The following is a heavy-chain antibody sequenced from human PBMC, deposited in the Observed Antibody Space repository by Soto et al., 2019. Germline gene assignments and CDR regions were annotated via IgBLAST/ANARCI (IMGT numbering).Heavy chain of an antibody. D-gene: IGHD5-12*01. Sequence: ASETLSLTCTVSGGSISSSSYYWGWIRQPPGKGLEWIGSIYYSGSTYYNPSLKSRVTISVDTSKNQFSLKLSSVTAADTAVYYCARIHLGYGWFEPWGQGTLVTVSS. CDR3: ARIHLGYGWFEP. V-gene: IGHV4-39*01. J-gene: IGHJ5*02. CDR1: GGSISSSSYY. CDR2: IYYSGST.